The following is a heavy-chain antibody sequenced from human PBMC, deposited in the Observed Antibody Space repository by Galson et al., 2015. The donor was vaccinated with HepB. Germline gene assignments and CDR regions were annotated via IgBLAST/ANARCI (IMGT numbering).Heavy chain of an antibody. V-gene: IGHV5-51*03. J-gene: IGHJ4*02. CDR2: IFPSDSDV. CDR3: ARGPEGDHQRLDY. Sequence: SGAEVKKPGESLKISCQASGYNFPNYWIAWVRQMPGKGLEWMGIIFPSDSDVRYSPSFEGQITISADKSISTAYLHWSSLNASDTAMFFCARGPEGDHQRLDYWGQGTLVTVSS. D-gene: IGHD2-21*02. CDR1: GYNFPNYW.